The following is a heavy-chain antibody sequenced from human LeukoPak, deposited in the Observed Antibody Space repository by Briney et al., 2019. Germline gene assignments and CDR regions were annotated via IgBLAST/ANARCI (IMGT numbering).Heavy chain of an antibody. CDR1: GFTFSSSE. J-gene: IGHJ4*02. Sequence: PGGSLRLSCAASGFTFSSSEMNWVRQAPGKGLEWVSYISSSGSTTYYADSVKGRFTISRDNAKNSLYLQMNSLRAEDTAVYYCARGNYYGSGSNDYWGQGTLVTVSS. D-gene: IGHD3-10*01. CDR3: ARGNYYGSGSNDY. CDR2: ISSSGSTT. V-gene: IGHV3-48*03.